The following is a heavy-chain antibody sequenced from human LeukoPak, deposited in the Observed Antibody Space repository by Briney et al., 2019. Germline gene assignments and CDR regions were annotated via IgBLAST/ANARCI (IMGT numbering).Heavy chain of an antibody. CDR2: MDEYGSDI. Sequence: GGSLRLSCVVSGFDFSGFSMSWVRQAPGKGLEWVAIMDEYGSDIFYVESVKGRFIISRANARNSLYLQMNNLRAEDTAVYYCARGHTMIVPDDAFDVWGQGTMVTVSS. V-gene: IGHV3-7*01. CDR3: ARGHTMIVPDDAFDV. J-gene: IGHJ3*01. CDR1: GFDFSGFS. D-gene: IGHD3-22*01.